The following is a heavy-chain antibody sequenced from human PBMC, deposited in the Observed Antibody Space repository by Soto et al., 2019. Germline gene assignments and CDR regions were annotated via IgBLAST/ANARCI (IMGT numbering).Heavy chain of an antibody. Sequence: QVQLVQSGAEVKKPGASVKVSCKASGYTFSSYDINWVRQATGQGLEWMGWMNPSSGHAGYAQKFQGRVTMTRDTAISTAYMELSSLKSEDTAVYFCARGRGVTVVRGWGQGTLVTVSS. CDR3: ARGRGVTVVRG. CDR1: GYTFSSYD. D-gene: IGHD3-10*01. CDR2: MNPSSGHA. J-gene: IGHJ4*02. V-gene: IGHV1-8*01.